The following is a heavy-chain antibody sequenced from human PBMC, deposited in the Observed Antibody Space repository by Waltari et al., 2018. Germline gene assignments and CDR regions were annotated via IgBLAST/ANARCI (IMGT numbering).Heavy chain of an antibody. CDR3: ARVAESSWYPSPDY. Sequence: QVQLVQSGAEVKKPGSSVKVSCKASGGTFSSYAISWVRQAPGQGLELMGGIIPIFGTANYAQKFQGRVTITADEATSTAYMELSSLRSEDTAVDYCARVAESSWYPSPDYWGQGTLVTVSS. V-gene: IGHV1-69*01. CDR1: GGTFSSYA. D-gene: IGHD6-13*01. J-gene: IGHJ4*02. CDR2: IIPIFGTA.